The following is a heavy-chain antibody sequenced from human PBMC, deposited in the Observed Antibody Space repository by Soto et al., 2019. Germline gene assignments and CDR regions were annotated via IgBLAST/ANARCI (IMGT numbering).Heavy chain of an antibody. Sequence: SETLSLTCAVSCYSISSGYCWGWIRQPPGKGLEWIGSIYHSGSTYYNPSLKSRVTISVDTSKNQFSLKLSSVTAADTAVYYCARVRNNWNDEAFDIRGKGTMVTVSS. CDR3: ARVRNNWNDEAFDI. CDR2: IYHSGST. CDR1: CYSISSGYC. J-gene: IGHJ3*02. D-gene: IGHD1-1*01. V-gene: IGHV4-38-2*01.